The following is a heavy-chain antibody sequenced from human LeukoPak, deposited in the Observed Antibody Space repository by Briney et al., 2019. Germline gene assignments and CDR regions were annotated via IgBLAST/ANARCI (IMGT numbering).Heavy chain of an antibody. V-gene: IGHV4-39*01. CDR3: ATFQTDYYFDY. CDR1: GGSISSSSYY. Sequence: SETLSLTCSVSGGSISSSSYYWGWIRQPPGKGLEWIGSIYYGGSTYYNPSLKSRVTISVDTSKNQFSLKLSSVTAADTAVYYCATFQTDYYFDYWGQGTLVTVSS. CDR2: IYYGGST. J-gene: IGHJ4*02.